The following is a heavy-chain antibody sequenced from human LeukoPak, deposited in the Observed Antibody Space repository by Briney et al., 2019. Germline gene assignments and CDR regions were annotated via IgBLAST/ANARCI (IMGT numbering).Heavy chain of an antibody. V-gene: IGHV3-74*01. Sequence: GGSLRLSCAASGFTFSSYWMHWVRQAPGKGLVWVSRINSDGSSTSYADSVKGRFTISRDNAKNTLYLQMNSLRAEDTAVYYCARDRGSSGWYSSPPDAFDIWGQGTMVTVSS. CDR3: ARDRGSSGWYSSPPDAFDI. CDR2: INSDGSST. J-gene: IGHJ3*02. D-gene: IGHD6-19*01. CDR1: GFTFSSYW.